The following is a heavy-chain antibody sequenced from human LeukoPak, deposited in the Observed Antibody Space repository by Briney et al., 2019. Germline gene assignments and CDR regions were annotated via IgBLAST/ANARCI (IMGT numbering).Heavy chain of an antibody. Sequence: AETLSLTCTVSGGSIRSYYWSWIRQPPGKGLEWIGYIYYSGSTNYNPSLKSRVTISVDTSKNQFSLKLSSVTAADTAAYYCARAPPRILGYYFDYWGQGTLVTVSS. CDR2: IYYSGST. J-gene: IGHJ4*02. D-gene: IGHD2-15*01. V-gene: IGHV4-59*01. CDR1: GGSIRSYY. CDR3: ARAPPRILGYYFDY.